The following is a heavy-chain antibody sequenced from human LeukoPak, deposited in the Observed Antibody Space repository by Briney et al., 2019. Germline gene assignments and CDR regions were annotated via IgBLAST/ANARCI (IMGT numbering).Heavy chain of an antibody. CDR2: INPSGGST. D-gene: IGHD6-19*01. CDR3: ARDQFSVSVAGTGGGFDP. Sequence: ASVKVSCKASGYTFTSYYMHWVRQPPGQGLAWMGIINPSGGSTSYAQKFQGRVTMTRDMSTSTVYMELSILRSEDTAVYYCARDQFSVSVAGTGGGFDPWGQGTLVTVSS. CDR1: GYTFTSYY. J-gene: IGHJ5*02. V-gene: IGHV1-46*01.